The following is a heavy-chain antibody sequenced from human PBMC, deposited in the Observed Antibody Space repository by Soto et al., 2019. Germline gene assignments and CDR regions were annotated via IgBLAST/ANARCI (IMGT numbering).Heavy chain of an antibody. V-gene: IGHV3-15*01. Sequence: SLRLSCATSGFTFSKAWVGWVRQAPGKGLEWVGRIMSKTDGGTTDYAAPVKGRFTISRDDSKSTLYLQMYSLKTEDTAFYYCTTDSGMSPYSFDYWGQGTLVTVSS. CDR1: GFTFSKAW. D-gene: IGHD1-26*01. CDR2: IMSKTDGGTT. J-gene: IGHJ4*02. CDR3: TTDSGMSPYSFDY.